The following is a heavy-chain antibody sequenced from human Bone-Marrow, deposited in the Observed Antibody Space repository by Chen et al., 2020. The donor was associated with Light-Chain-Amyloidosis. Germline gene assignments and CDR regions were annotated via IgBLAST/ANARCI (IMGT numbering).Heavy chain of an antibody. D-gene: IGHD3-10*01. J-gene: IGHJ6*02. CDR3: ARGSYGSGSYYHYYYYGMDV. CDR2: MNPNSGNT. Sequence: QVQLVQSGAEVKKPGASVKVSCKASGYTFTSYDINWVRQATGQGLEWMGWMNPNSGNTGYAQKVQGRVTMTRNTSISTAYMELSSLRYEDTAVYYCARGSYGSGSYYHYYYYGMDVWGQGTTVTVSS. V-gene: IGHV1-8*01. CDR1: GYTFTSYD.